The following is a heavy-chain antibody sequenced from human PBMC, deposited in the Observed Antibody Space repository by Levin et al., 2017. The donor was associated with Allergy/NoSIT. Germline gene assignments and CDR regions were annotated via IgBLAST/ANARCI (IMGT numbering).Heavy chain of an antibody. CDR3: ARYNSPAGHYFDS. CDR1: GGSISSDDFW. J-gene: IGHJ4*02. Sequence: SETLSLTCIVSGGSISSDDFWWTLIRQPPGKGLEWIGYISYSGTTYYNPSLRSRVTMSVDPSKNQFSLKLSSVTAADPAMYYCARYNSPAGHYFDSWGQGTRVTVSS. V-gene: IGHV4-30-4*01. D-gene: IGHD2/OR15-2a*01. CDR2: ISYSGTT.